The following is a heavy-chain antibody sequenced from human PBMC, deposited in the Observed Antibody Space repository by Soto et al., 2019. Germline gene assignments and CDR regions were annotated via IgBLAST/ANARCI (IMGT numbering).Heavy chain of an antibody. CDR1: GFTFSSYG. D-gene: IGHD6-13*01. Sequence: QVQLVESGGGVVQPGRSLRLSCAASGFTFSSYGMHWVRQAPGKGLEWVAVISYDGSTKYYADSVKGRFTISRDNSKNTLYLQMNSLRAEDTAVYYCAKAAAGTGVYYGMDVWGQGTTVTVSS. J-gene: IGHJ6*02. V-gene: IGHV3-30*18. CDR3: AKAAAGTGVYYGMDV. CDR2: ISYDGSTK.